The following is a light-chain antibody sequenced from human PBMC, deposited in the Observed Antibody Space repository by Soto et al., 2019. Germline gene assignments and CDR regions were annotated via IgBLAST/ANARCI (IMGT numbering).Light chain of an antibody. Sequence: EIVLTQSPATLSLSPGERATLSCRASQGISSNYVAWYQQKPGQAPRLLIYDASTRATGIPNRYSGSGSGTDFTLTISRLEPEDFAVFYCQQYGDSPTFGQGTKVDIK. J-gene: IGKJ1*01. V-gene: IGKV3-20*01. CDR3: QQYGDSPT. CDR1: QGISSNY. CDR2: DAS.